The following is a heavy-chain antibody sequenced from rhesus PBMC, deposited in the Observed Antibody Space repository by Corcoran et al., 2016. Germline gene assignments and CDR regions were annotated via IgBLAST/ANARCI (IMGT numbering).Heavy chain of an antibody. V-gene: IGHV4-127*01. D-gene: IGHD4-29*01. CDR2: IGGSSGST. J-gene: IGHJ3*01. Sequence: QVQLQESGPGLVKPSETLSPTCAVSDYSISSGYGLPRTRLPPVKGLVWIGDIGGSSGSTNYNPSLKSRVTISKDTSKDQFSLKLSSVTAADTAVYYCARDRVARGDAFDFWGQGLRVTVSS. CDR1: DYSISSGYG. CDR3: ARDRVARGDAFDF.